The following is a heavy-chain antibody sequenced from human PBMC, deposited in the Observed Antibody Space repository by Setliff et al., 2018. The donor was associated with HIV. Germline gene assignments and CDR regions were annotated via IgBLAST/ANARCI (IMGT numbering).Heavy chain of an antibody. Sequence: PSETLSLTCAVYGGSFSGYYWSWIRQPPGKGLEWIGYIYYSGSTYYNPSLKSRVTISVDTSKNQFSLKLSSVTAADTAVYYCAKMTMGLGTTVQGEDCWGQGTLVTVSS. J-gene: IGHJ4*02. V-gene: IGHV4-34*01. CDR1: GGSFSGYY. CDR2: IYYSGST. CDR3: AKMTMGLGTTVQGEDC. D-gene: IGHD4-17*01.